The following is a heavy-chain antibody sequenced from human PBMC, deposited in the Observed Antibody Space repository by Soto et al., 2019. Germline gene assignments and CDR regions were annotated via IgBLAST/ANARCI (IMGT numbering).Heavy chain of an antibody. CDR2: INHSGGST. CDR1: GYTFTSYY. Sequence: ASVKVSCKASGYTFTSYYMHWVRQAPGQGLEWKGIINHSGGSTSYAQKYQGRVTMTRDTSTSTVYIELSSLRSEDTAVYYCASGAIFGVVIRREYYYYMDVWGKGNTGTVSS. CDR3: ASGAIFGVVIRREYYYYMDV. D-gene: IGHD3-3*01. V-gene: IGHV1-46*03. J-gene: IGHJ6*03.